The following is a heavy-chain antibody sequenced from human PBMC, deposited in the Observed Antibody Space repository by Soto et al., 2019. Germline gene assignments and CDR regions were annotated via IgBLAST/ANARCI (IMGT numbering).Heavy chain of an antibody. CDR2: ISAYNGNT. V-gene: IGHV1-18*04. J-gene: IGHJ4*02. Sequence: ASVKVSCKASGYTFTSYGISWVRQAPGQGLEWMGWISAYNGNTNYAQKLQGRVTMTTDTSTSTAYMELRSLRSDDTAVYYCARETYYYDSSGYYRPFDYWGQGTLLTVSS. CDR3: ARETYYYDSSGYYRPFDY. D-gene: IGHD3-22*01. CDR1: GYTFTSYG.